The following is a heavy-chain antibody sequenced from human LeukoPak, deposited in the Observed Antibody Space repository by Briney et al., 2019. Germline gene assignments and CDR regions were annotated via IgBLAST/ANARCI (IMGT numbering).Heavy chain of an antibody. CDR3: ARPSRYCSGGSCLHDWGV. J-gene: IGHJ6*04. V-gene: IGHV4-34*01. D-gene: IGHD2-15*01. Sequence: PSETLSLTCAVYGGSFSGYYWSWIRQPPGKGLEWIGEINHSGSTNYNPSLKSRVTISVDTSKKQFSLKLSSVTAADTAVYYCARPSRYCSGGSCLHDWGVWGKGTTVTVSS. CDR1: GGSFSGYY. CDR2: INHSGST.